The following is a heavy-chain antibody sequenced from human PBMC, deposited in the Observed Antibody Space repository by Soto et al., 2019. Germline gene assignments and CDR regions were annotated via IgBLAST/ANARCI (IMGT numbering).Heavy chain of an antibody. D-gene: IGHD4-17*01. V-gene: IGHV1-18*01. J-gene: IGHJ4*02. CDR3: AIANYGDNDY. Sequence: QVQRVQSGAEVKRPGASVKVSCKASGYSFPSSTISWVRQAPGQGLEWMGWINAYNGNTKYTQKLQGRFTMTTDTSTSTAYMELENLRSDDTAMYFCAIANYGDNDYWGQGTLVTVSS. CDR1: GYSFPSST. CDR2: INAYNGNT.